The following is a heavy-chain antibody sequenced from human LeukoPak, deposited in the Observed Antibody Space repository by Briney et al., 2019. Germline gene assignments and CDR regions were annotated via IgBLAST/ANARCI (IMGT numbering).Heavy chain of an antibody. CDR1: GFTFSSYG. D-gene: IGHD3-22*01. J-gene: IGHJ4*02. V-gene: IGHV3-30*02. CDR2: IRYDGSNK. Sequence: PGGSLRLSCAASGFTFSSYGMHWVRQASGKGLEWVAFIRYDGSNKYYADSVKGRFTISRDNSKNTLYLQMNSLRAEDTAVYYCAKLVHYYDSSGLSCWGQGTLVTVSS. CDR3: AKLVHYYDSSGLSC.